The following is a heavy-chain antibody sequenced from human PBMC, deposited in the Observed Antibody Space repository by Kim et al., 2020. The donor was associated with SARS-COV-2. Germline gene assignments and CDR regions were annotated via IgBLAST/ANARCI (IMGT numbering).Heavy chain of an antibody. CDR1: GGSISSGGYY. CDR2: IYYSGST. J-gene: IGHJ5*02. D-gene: IGHD3-3*01. V-gene: IGHV4-31*03. Sequence: SETLSLTCTVSGGSISSGGYYWSWIRQHPGKGLEWIGYIYYSGSTYYNPSLKSRVTISVDTSKNQFSLKLSSVTAADTAVYYCARASPPQGDFWSGPYNWFDPWGQGTLVTVSS. CDR3: ARASPPQGDFWSGPYNWFDP.